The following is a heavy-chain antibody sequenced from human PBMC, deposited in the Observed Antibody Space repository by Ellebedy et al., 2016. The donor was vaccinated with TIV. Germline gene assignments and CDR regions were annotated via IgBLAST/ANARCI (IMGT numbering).Heavy chain of an antibody. CDR1: GFTFSSYA. D-gene: IGHD3-10*01. V-gene: IGHV3-30*14. CDR3: ARGSSMVRGAA. J-gene: IGHJ4*02. Sequence: GESLKISCTVSGFTFSSYAIHWVRLAPGKGLEWVTLISYDGSEKYNADSVKGRFTISRENSKNTLYLQINSLRAEATGVYYCARGSSMVRGAAWGQGTLVTVSS. CDR2: ISYDGSEK.